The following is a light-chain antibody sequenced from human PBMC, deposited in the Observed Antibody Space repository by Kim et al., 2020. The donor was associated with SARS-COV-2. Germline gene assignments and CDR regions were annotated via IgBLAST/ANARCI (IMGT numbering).Light chain of an antibody. CDR2: DTN. V-gene: IGLV7-46*01. J-gene: IGLJ3*02. CDR3: FLSHNDAWV. Sequence: QAVVTQEASLTVSPGGTVTLTCGSSTGAVTSRHYPYWFQQKPGQAPRTLIYDTNRRHSWTPARFSGSLLGDKAALTLSGAQSADEADYYCFLSHNDAWVFGGGTKVTVL. CDR1: TGAVTSRHY.